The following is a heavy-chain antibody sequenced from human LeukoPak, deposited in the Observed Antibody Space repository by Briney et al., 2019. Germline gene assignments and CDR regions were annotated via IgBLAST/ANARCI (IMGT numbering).Heavy chain of an antibody. CDR2: IDQDGSEK. CDR3: ARDKGGYGYFDY. CDR1: GFTFSRYW. Sequence: GGSLRLSCAASGFTFSRYWMSWVRQAPGKGLEWVASIDQDGSEKYYVDSVRGRFTISRDNAKNSLYLQMNSLRAEDTAMYYCARDKGGYGYFDYWGQGTLVTVSS. V-gene: IGHV3-7*03. D-gene: IGHD5-18*01. J-gene: IGHJ4*02.